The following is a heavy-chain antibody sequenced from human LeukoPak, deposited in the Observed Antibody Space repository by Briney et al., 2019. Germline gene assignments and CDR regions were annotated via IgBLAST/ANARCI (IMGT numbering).Heavy chain of an antibody. CDR2: IYYSGST. D-gene: IGHD3-16*02. J-gene: IGHJ5*02. CDR3: AGGAYVWGSYRPYNWFDP. CDR1: GGSISSGGYY. Sequence: PSQTLSLTCAVSGGSISSGGYYWSWIRQPPGKGLEWIGYIYYSGSTNYNPSLKSRVTISVDTSKNQFSLKLSSVTAADTAVYYCAGGAYVWGSYRPYNWFDPWGQGTLVTVSS. V-gene: IGHV4-61*08.